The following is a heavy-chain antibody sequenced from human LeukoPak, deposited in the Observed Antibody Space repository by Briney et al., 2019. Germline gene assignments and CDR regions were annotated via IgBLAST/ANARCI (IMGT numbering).Heavy chain of an antibody. CDR1: GGSISSGGYY. CDR3: ARAYCSGGSCYSGSFDY. D-gene: IGHD2-15*01. V-gene: IGHV4-31*03. J-gene: IGHJ4*02. CDR2: IYYSGGT. Sequence: PSETLSLTCTVSGGSISSGGYYWSWIRQHPGKGLEWIGYIYYSGGTYYNPSLKSRVTISVDTSKNQFSLKLSSVTAADTAVYYCARAYCSGGSCYSGSFDYWGQGTLVTVSS.